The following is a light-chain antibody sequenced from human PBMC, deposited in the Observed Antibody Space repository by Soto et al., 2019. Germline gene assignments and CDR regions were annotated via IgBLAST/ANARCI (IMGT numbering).Light chain of an antibody. CDR2: AAS. CDR3: QQDASSPPYS. V-gene: IGKV3-20*01. Sequence: EIVLTQSPGTLSLSPGERATLSCRASRSFASSYLAWYQQKPGQAPRLLIYAASIRATDIPDRFSGRASGTDFTLIISRRDPEDLAVYYGQQDASSPPYSFSQGTKLEIK. CDR1: RSFASSY. J-gene: IGKJ2*01.